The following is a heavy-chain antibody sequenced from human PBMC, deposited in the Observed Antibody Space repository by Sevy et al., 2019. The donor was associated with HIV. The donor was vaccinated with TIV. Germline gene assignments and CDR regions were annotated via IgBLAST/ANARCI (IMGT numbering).Heavy chain of an antibody. CDR2: ISDSGAST. V-gene: IGHV3-23*01. J-gene: IGHJ6*02. Sequence: GGSLRLSCGASGFTFSCDAMSCVRQAPGKGLEWVSGISDSGASTYDADSVKGRFTISRDKSQNTLYLQMNSLRAEDTAVYYCAKVLARGVAVAGSAWGMDVWGQGTTVTVSS. CDR3: AKVLARGVAVAGSAWGMDV. CDR1: GFTFSCDA. D-gene: IGHD6-19*01.